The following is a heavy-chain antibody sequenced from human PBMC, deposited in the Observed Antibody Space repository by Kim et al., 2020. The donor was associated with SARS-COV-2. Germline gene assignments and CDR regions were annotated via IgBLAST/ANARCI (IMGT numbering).Heavy chain of an antibody. CDR3: ATLPGIAAAGIPGPTKPGGSQNLITQLWFDP. CDR1: GYTLTELS. J-gene: IGHJ5*02. D-gene: IGHD6-13*01. Sequence: ASVKVSCKVSGYTLTELSMHWVRQAPGKGLEWMGGFDPEDGETIYAQKFQGRVTMTEDTSTDTAYMELSSLRSEDTAVYYCATLPGIAAAGIPGPTKPGGSQNLITQLWFDPWGQGTLVTVSS. CDR2: FDPEDGET. V-gene: IGHV1-24*01.